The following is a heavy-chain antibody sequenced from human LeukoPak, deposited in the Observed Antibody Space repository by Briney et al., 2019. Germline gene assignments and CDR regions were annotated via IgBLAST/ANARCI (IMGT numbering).Heavy chain of an antibody. CDR2: IIPIFGTA. CDR1: GGTFSSYA. D-gene: IGHD3-10*01. J-gene: IGHJ4*02. CDR3: ARDRINYYGSGSRNDY. V-gene: IGHV1-69*06. Sequence: SVKVSCKASGGTFSSYAISWVRQAPGQGLEWMGGIIPIFGTANYAQKFQGRVTITADKSTSTAYMELSSLRSEDTAVYYCARDRINYYGSGSRNDYWGQGTLVTVSS.